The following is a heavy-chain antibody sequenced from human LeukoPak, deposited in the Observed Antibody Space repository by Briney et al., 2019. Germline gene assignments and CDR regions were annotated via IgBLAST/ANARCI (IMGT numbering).Heavy chain of an antibody. Sequence: PGGSLRLSCAASGFTFSRYWMNWVRQAPGRGLEWVANIHPEGNEKYHVESVKGRFTISRDNAKNSLFLQMNGLRVEDTAVYYCARGDDFSGDHWGQGTLVTVSS. D-gene: IGHD1-1*01. V-gene: IGHV3-7*04. CDR1: GFTFSRYW. J-gene: IGHJ4*02. CDR2: IHPEGNEK. CDR3: ARGDDFSGDH.